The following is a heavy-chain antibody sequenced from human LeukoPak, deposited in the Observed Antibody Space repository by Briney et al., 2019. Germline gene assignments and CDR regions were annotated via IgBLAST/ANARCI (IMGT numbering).Heavy chain of an antibody. CDR2: MNPHSGNT. J-gene: IGHJ4*02. CDR3: ARVDGGFWSGYSNFDY. CDR1: GHTFSSYD. D-gene: IGHD3-3*01. V-gene: IGHV1-8*02. Sequence: ASVKVSCKASGHTFSSYDINWVRQATGQGLEWMGWMNPHSGNTGYAQKFHGRVTMTRDTSISTAYMELSRLRSDDTAVYYCARVDGGFWSGYSNFDYWGQGTLVTVSS.